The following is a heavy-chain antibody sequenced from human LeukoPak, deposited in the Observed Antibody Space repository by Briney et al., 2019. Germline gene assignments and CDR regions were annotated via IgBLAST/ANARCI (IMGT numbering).Heavy chain of an antibody. Sequence: PGGSLRLSCAASGFTFSSYAMHWVHQAPGKGLEWVAVISYDGSNKYYADSVKGRFTISRDNSKNTLYLQMNSLRAEDTAVYYCARVSFEYSSSTKDYWGQGTLVTVSS. D-gene: IGHD6-6*01. J-gene: IGHJ4*02. CDR1: GFTFSSYA. CDR3: ARVSFEYSSSTKDY. V-gene: IGHV3-30*04. CDR2: ISYDGSNK.